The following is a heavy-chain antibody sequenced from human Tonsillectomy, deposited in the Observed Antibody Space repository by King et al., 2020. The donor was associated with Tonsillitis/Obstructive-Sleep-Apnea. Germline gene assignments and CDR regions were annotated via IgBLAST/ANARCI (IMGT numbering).Heavy chain of an antibody. Sequence: VQLVESGGGVVQPGRSLRLSCAASGFTFSSYGMHWVRQAPGKGLEWVAVISYDGSNKYYADSVKGRFTISRDNSKNTLYLQMNSLRAEDTAVYYCAKAPFELIGGDFWSGYYDYWGQGTLVTVSS. CDR2: ISYDGSNK. D-gene: IGHD3-3*01. J-gene: IGHJ4*02. CDR3: AKAPFELIGGDFWSGYYDY. CDR1: GFTFSSYG. V-gene: IGHV3-30*18.